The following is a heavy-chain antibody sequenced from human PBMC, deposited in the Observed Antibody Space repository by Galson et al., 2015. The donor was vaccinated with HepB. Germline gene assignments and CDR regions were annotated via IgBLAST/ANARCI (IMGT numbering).Heavy chain of an antibody. J-gene: IGHJ3*02. CDR3: AAPYSSSWENAFDI. V-gene: IGHV3-23*01. CDR1: GFTFSSYA. Sequence: SLRLSCAASGFTFSSYAMSWVRQAPGKGLEWVSAINGSGGSTYYADSVKGRFTISRDNSKNTLYLQMNSLRAEDTAVYYCAAPYSSSWENAFDIWGQGTMVTVSS. CDR2: INGSGGST. D-gene: IGHD6-13*01.